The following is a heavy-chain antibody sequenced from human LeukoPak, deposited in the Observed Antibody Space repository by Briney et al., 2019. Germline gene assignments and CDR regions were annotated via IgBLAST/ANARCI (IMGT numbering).Heavy chain of an antibody. V-gene: IGHV4-34*01. D-gene: IGHD6-6*01. CDR3: ARDQRDHSSSPRSDWFDY. Sequence: PSETLSLTCAVYSGSFSAYYWSWIRQPPGKGLEWIGEINHSGSTNYNPSLKSRVTISVDTSKNQFSLKLSSVTAADTAVYYCARDQRDHSSSPRSDWFDYWGQGTLVTVSS. CDR2: INHSGST. J-gene: IGHJ4*02. CDR1: SGSFSAYY.